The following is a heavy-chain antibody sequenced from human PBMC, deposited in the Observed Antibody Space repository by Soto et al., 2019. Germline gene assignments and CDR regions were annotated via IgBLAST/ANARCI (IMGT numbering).Heavy chain of an antibody. CDR3: AVAMVREILIFESSGMHV. D-gene: IGHD3-10*01. CDR1: GGSFNNYA. J-gene: IGHJ6*02. V-gene: IGHV1-69*01. CDR2: IIPNFDTP. Sequence: QVHLVQSGAEVKKPGSSVKVSCKTSGGSFNNYAVSWVRQAPGQGLEWMGGIIPNFDTPNYAQKCQDRVTIIADESTSTVYMELRSIRSNDTAVYYCAVAMVREILIFESSGMHVWGQGTTVIVSS.